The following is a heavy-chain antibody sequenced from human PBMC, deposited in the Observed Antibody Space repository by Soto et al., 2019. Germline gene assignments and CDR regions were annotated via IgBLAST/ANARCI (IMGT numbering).Heavy chain of an antibody. CDR3: ARGPHTTMGEQSVFQG. D-gene: IGHD5-18*01. V-gene: IGHV4-34*01. CDR1: GGSFSDYY. CDR2: INHSGST. Sequence: SETMSLTCAVYGGSFSDYYWSWIRQPPGKGLEWIGEINHSGSTNYNPSLKSRVTISVDTSKNQFSLKLSSVTAADTAVYYCARGPHTTMGEQSVFQGWGQGTLVTVSS. J-gene: IGHJ4*02.